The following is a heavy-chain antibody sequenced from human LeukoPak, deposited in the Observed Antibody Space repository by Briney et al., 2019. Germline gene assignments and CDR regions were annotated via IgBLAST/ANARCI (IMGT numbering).Heavy chain of an antibody. D-gene: IGHD3-10*01. CDR1: GGSISSRTYS. CDR3: ARHGSGRDAGLDY. Sequence: SETLSLTCTVSGGSISSRTYSWGWIRQPPGKGLEWIGTIYFSGSTYYNPSLKSRVTISVDTSNNQFPLKLSSLTAADTAVYYRARHGSGRDAGLDYWGQGTLVTVSA. CDR2: IYFSGST. J-gene: IGHJ4*02. V-gene: IGHV4-39*01.